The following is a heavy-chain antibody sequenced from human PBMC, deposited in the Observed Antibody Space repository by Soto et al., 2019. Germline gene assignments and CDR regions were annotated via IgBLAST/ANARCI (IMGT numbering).Heavy chain of an antibody. J-gene: IGHJ4*02. D-gene: IGHD2-15*01. CDR3: ATVGYCSGGSCPDY. Sequence: GASVKVSCKVSGYTLTGLSMHCVRQAPGKGLEWMGGFDPEDGETIYAQKFQGRVTMTEDTSTDTAYMELSSLRSEDTAVCYCATVGYCSGGSCPDYWGQGTLVTVS. CDR1: GYTLTGLS. CDR2: FDPEDGET. V-gene: IGHV1-24*01.